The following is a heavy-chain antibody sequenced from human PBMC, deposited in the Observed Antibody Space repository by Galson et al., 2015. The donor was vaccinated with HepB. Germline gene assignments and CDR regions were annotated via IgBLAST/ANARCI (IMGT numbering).Heavy chain of an antibody. CDR2: ISRDVNSA. CDR1: GFPFSSYA. Sequence: SLRLSCAASGFPFSSYAMHWVRQAPGKGLEWVAVISRDVNSACDADSVKGRFPISRDNSNSTVYLQMTSRTLDDTAVYFCVKDGRRIGIVTQRTWGQGILVTVSS. J-gene: IGHJ5*02. V-gene: IGHV3-30*18. D-gene: IGHD2/OR15-2a*01. CDR3: VKDGRRIGIVTQRT.